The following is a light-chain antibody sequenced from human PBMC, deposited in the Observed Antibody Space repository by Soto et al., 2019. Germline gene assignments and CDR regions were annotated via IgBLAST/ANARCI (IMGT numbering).Light chain of an antibody. J-gene: IGKJ1*01. CDR1: QSVSSSY. V-gene: IGKV3-20*01. Sequence: EIVLTQSPATLSLSQGERATLSCRASQSVSSSYLAWYQQKPGQAPRPLIYGASSRAIGIPDRFSGSGSGTDFTLTISRLEPEDFAVYYCQQYGSSPWTFGQGTKVDIK. CDR2: GAS. CDR3: QQYGSSPWT.